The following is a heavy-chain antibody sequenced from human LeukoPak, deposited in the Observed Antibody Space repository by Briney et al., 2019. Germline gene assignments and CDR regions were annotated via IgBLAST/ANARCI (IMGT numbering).Heavy chain of an antibody. CDR3: ARLRVATGYYYYYMDV. J-gene: IGHJ6*03. Sequence: PSETLSLTCTVSGGSISSGSYYWSWIRQPAGKGLEWIGRIYTSGSTNYNSSLKSRVTISVDTSKNQFSLKLSSVTAADTAVYYCARLRVATGYYYYYMDVWGKGTTVTVSS. CDR2: IYTSGST. V-gene: IGHV4-61*02. CDR1: GGSISSGSYY. D-gene: IGHD7-27*01.